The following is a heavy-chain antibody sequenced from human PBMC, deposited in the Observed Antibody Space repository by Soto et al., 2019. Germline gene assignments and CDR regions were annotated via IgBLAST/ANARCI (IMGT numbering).Heavy chain of an antibody. CDR1: GFTFSDHY. V-gene: IGHV3-72*01. CDR3: ARDPLTRYYLDDSGAFDI. J-gene: IGHJ3*02. CDR2: TRNKANSYTT. Sequence: GGSLRLSCAASGFTFSDHYMDWVRQAPGKGLEWVGRTRNKANSYTTEYAASVKGRFTISRDDSKNSLYLQMNSLKTEDTAVYYCARDPLTRYYLDDSGAFDIWGQGTMVTVSS. D-gene: IGHD3-9*01.